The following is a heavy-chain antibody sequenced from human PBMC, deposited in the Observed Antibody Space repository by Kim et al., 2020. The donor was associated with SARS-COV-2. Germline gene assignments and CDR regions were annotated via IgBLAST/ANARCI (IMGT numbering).Heavy chain of an antibody. CDR1: GYTLTELS. V-gene: IGHV1-24*01. CDR3: ATGDVDIVAPQGLRSDYYYGMDV. D-gene: IGHD5-12*01. J-gene: IGHJ6*02. Sequence: ASVKVSCKVSGYTLTELSMHWVRQAPGKGLEWMGGFDPEDGETIYAQKFQGRVTMTEDTSTDTAYMELSSLRSEDTAVYYCATGDVDIVAPQGLRSDYYYGMDVWGQGTTVTVSS. CDR2: FDPEDGET.